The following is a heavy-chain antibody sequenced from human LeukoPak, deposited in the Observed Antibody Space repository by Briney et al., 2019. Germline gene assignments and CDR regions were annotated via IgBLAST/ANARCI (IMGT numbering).Heavy chain of an antibody. V-gene: IGHV3-30*03. CDR3: ARVWGSYWSPFDY. Sequence: GGSLRLSCAASRFSFSNYAMHWVRQDSGRGLEWLAVISHDGINTYYADSVKGRFTISRDNAKNSLYLQMNSLRAEDTALYYCARVWGSYWSPFDYWGQGTLVTVSS. CDR1: RFSFSNYA. D-gene: IGHD1-26*01. CDR2: ISHDGINT. J-gene: IGHJ4*02.